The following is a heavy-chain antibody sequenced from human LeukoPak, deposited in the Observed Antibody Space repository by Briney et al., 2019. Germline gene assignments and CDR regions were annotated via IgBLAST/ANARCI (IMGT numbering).Heavy chain of an antibody. Sequence: PGGSLRLSCAASGFTVSSNYMSWVRQAPGKGLEWVSVIYSGGSTYYADSVKGRFTISRDNSKNTLYLQMNSLRAEDTAVYYCAKDFQWLVYGYFDYWGQGTLVTVSS. CDR3: AKDFQWLVYGYFDY. CDR2: IYSGGST. J-gene: IGHJ4*02. CDR1: GFTVSSNY. D-gene: IGHD6-19*01. V-gene: IGHV3-66*01.